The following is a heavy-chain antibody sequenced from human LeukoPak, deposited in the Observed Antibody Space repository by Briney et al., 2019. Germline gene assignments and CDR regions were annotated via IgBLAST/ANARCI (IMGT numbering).Heavy chain of an antibody. CDR3: ARVLVWGVKAFDI. Sequence: SETLFLTCAVSGGSISSSNWWSWVRQPPGKGLEWIGEIYHSGSTNYNPSLKSRVTISVDKSKNQFSLKLSSVTAADTAVYYCARVLVWGVKAFDIWGQGTMVTVSS. D-gene: IGHD3-10*01. CDR1: GGSISSSNW. V-gene: IGHV4-4*02. CDR2: IYHSGST. J-gene: IGHJ3*02.